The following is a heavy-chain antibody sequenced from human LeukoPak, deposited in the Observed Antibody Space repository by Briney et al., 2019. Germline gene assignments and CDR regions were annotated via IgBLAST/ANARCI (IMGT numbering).Heavy chain of an antibody. CDR3: ARPAYCSSTSCYEEPEYFQH. Sequence: NAGESLKISCKGSGYSFTSYWIGWVRPMPGKGLEWMGIIYPGDSDTRYSPSFQGQVTISADKSISTAYLQWSSLKASDTAMYYCARPAYCSSTSCYEEPEYFQHWGQGTLVTVSS. D-gene: IGHD2-2*01. CDR2: IYPGDSDT. V-gene: IGHV5-51*01. CDR1: GYSFTSYW. J-gene: IGHJ1*01.